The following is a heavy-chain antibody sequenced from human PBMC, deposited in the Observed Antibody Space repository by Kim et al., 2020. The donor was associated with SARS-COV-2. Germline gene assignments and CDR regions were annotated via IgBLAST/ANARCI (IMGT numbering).Heavy chain of an antibody. CDR3: VREHPWYFDL. CDR1: GFTFSLYT. J-gene: IGHJ2*01. V-gene: IGHV3-48*04. CDR2: ISSTSTTI. Sequence: GGSLRLSCAASGFTFSLYTMNWVRRTPGKGLEWIAHISSTSTTIYYADSMKGRLTVSRDNAKNSLFLQMNSLRAEDTAMYSCVREHPWYFDLWGRGTLV.